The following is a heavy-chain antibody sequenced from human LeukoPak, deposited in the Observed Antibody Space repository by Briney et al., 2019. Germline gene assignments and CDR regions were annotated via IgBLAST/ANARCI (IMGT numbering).Heavy chain of an antibody. CDR3: ARDGLVVPAAKVYYYCYMDV. CDR1: GYTFTGYY. D-gene: IGHD2-2*01. V-gene: IGHV1-2*02. CDR2: INPNSGGT. J-gene: IGHJ6*03. Sequence: ASVKVSCKASGYTFTGYYMHWVRQAPGQGLEWMGWINPNSGGTNYAQKFQGRVTMTRDTSISTAYMELSGLRSDDTAVYYCARDGLVVPAAKVYYYCYMDVWGKGTTVTVSS.